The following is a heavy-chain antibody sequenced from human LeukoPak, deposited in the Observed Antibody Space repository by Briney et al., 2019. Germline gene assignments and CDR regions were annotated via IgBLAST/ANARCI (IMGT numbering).Heavy chain of an antibody. V-gene: IGHV3-33*01. CDR3: ARRGSRTYDFDY. CDR1: GFTFTTYG. CDR2: IWSDGSDK. Sequence: GGSLRLSCAASGFTFTTYGMHWVRQAPGKGPEGVAVIWSDGSDKYYADLVKGRFTISRDNSKNTLDLQMNSLRAEDTAVYYCARRGSRTYDFDYWGQGTLVSVSS. J-gene: IGHJ4*02. D-gene: IGHD3-16*01.